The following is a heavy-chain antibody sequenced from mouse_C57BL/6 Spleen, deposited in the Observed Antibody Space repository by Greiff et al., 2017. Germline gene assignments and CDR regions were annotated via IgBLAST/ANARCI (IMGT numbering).Heavy chain of an antibody. D-gene: IGHD3-2*02. CDR3: ARVAAQAKAWFAD. J-gene: IGHJ3*01. Sequence: QVQLQQPGTELVKPGASVKLSCKASGYTFTSYWMHWVKQRPGQGLEWIGNINPSNGGTNYNEKFKSKATLTVDKSSSTAYMQRSSLTSEDSAVYYCARVAAQAKAWFADWGQGTLVTVAA. V-gene: IGHV1-53*01. CDR1: GYTFTSYW. CDR2: INPSNGGT.